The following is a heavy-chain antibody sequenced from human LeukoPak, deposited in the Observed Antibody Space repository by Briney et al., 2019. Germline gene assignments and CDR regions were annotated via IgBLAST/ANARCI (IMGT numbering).Heavy chain of an antibody. CDR2: ISSSSSTI. J-gene: IGHJ4*02. Sequence: GGSLRLSCAASGFTFSSYSMNWVRQAPGKGLEWVSYISSSSSTIYYADSVKGRFTISRDNAKNSLYLQMNSLRAEDTAVYYCARDLVSDYYGSGSYSGYWGQGTLVTVSS. CDR3: ARDLVSDYYGSGSYSGY. D-gene: IGHD3-10*01. V-gene: IGHV3-48*04. CDR1: GFTFSSYS.